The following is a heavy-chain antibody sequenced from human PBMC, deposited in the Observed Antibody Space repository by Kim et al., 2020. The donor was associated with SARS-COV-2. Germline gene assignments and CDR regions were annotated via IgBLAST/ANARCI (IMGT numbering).Heavy chain of an antibody. CDR1: GFTFSSYA. D-gene: IGHD6-13*01. CDR3: AGFERSSWYSHYYGMDV. J-gene: IGHJ6*02. V-gene: IGHV3-23*01. Sequence: GGSLRLSCAASGFTFSSYAMSWVRQAPGKGLEWVSAISGSGGSTYYADSVKGRFTISRDNSKNTLYLQMNSLRAEDTAVYYCAGFERSSWYSHYYGMDVWGQGTTVTVSS. CDR2: ISGSGGST.